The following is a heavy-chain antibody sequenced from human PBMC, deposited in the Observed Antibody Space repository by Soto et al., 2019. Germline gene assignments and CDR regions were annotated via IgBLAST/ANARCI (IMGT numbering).Heavy chain of an antibody. V-gene: IGHV4-30-2*01. CDR1: GDSISSSGSS. D-gene: IGHD3-22*01. Sequence: SETLSLTCDVSGDSISSSGSSWNWIRQPPGKALEWIGFTYHSGSTYYNPSLESRVTISVDRSKNQFSLKLKSVTAADRAVYYCAASLSTQYYDSSGYYPDFDIWGQGIMGTVSS. J-gene: IGHJ3*02. CDR3: AASLSTQYYDSSGYYPDFDI. CDR2: TYHSGST.